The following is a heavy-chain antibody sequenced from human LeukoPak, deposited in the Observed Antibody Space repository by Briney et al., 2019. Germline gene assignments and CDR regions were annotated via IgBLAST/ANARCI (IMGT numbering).Heavy chain of an antibody. CDR3: AKDFYGDFLYYFDY. V-gene: IGHV3-30*18. J-gene: IGHJ4*02. CDR1: GFTFSSYG. CDR2: ISYDGSNK. Sequence: GGSLRLPCAASGFTFSSYGMHWVRQAPGKGLEWVAVISYDGSNKYYADSVKGRFTISRDNSKNTLYLQMNSLRAEDTAVYYCAKDFYGDFLYYFDYWAREPWSPSPQ. D-gene: IGHD4-17*01.